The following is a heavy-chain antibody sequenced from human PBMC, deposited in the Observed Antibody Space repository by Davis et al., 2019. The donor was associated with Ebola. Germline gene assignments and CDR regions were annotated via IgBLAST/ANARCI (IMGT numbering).Heavy chain of an antibody. CDR3: ARGSRDSSGYYWGY. J-gene: IGHJ4*02. Sequence: AASVKVSCKASGGTFSSYAITWVRQAPGQGLEWMGGIIPIFNTANYAQKFQGRLTITADESTSTAYMELTSLRSEDTAVFYCARGSRDSSGYYWGYWGQGTLVTVSS. CDR2: IIPIFNTA. CDR1: GGTFSSYA. V-gene: IGHV1-69*13. D-gene: IGHD3-22*01.